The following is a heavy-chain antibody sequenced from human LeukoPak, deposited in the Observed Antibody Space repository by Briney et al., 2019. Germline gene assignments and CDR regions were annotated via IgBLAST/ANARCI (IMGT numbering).Heavy chain of an antibody. CDR1: GGSISNYY. Sequence: SETLSLTCTLSGGSISNYYWNWIRQPPGKGLEWVGYIFYTGGTNYNPSLKSRVTISEDTSKNQFSLKLTSVTAADTAVYYCARGNDYWGQGALVTVSS. CDR3: ARGNDY. V-gene: IGHV4-59*01. J-gene: IGHJ4*02. CDR2: IFYTGGT.